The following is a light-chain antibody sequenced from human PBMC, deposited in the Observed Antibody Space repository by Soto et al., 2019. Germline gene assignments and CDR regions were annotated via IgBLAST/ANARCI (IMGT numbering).Light chain of an antibody. J-gene: IGLJ3*02. Sequence: QAVVTQEPSLTVSPGGTVTLTCGSSTGAVTSGHYPYWFQQKPGQAPRTLLYDTSTKHSWTPARFSGSLLGGKAALTLSGAQPEDEAEYYCLLSYGGARVFGGGTKVTVL. CDR3: LLSYGGARV. CDR2: DTS. V-gene: IGLV7-46*01. CDR1: TGAVTSGHY.